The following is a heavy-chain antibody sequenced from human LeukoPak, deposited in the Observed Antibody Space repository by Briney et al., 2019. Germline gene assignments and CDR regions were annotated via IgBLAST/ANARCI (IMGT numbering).Heavy chain of an antibody. Sequence: GGSLRLSCAASGFTFSSYGMHWVRQAPGKGLEWVAVISYDGSNKYYADSVKGRFTISRDNSKNTLYLQMNSLRAEDTAVYYCAKSHDSSGYIFDYWGQGTLVTVS. J-gene: IGHJ4*02. V-gene: IGHV3-30*18. D-gene: IGHD3-22*01. CDR2: ISYDGSNK. CDR1: GFTFSSYG. CDR3: AKSHDSSGYIFDY.